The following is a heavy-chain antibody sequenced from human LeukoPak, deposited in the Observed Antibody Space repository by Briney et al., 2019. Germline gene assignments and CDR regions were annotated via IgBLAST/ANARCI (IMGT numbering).Heavy chain of an antibody. Sequence: SETLSLTCTVSGGSISSYYWSWIRQPPGKGLEWIGYIYYSGSTNYNPSLKSRVTILLDTSKNQFSLNLSSVTAADTAVYYCARRPRGVIIKTWFDSWGQGTLGTVSS. CDR2: IYYSGST. CDR1: GGSISSYY. CDR3: ARRPRGVIIKTWFDS. V-gene: IGHV4-59*12. J-gene: IGHJ5*01. D-gene: IGHD3-10*01.